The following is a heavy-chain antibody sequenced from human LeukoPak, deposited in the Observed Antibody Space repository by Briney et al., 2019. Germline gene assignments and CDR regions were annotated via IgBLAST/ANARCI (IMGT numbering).Heavy chain of an antibody. V-gene: IGHV4-34*01. J-gene: IGHJ5*02. D-gene: IGHD6-19*01. CDR2: INHSGST. CDR3: ARGVPVAGKGPFDP. Sequence: SETLSLTCAVYGGSFSGYYWSWIRQPPGKGLEWIGEINHSGSTNYNPSLKSRVTISVDTSKNQFSQKLTSVTAADTAVYYCARGVPVAGKGPFDPWGQGTLVTVSS. CDR1: GGSFSGYY.